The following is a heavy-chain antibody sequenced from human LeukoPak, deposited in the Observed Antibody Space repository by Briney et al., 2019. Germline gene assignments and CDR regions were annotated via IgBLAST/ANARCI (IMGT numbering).Heavy chain of an antibody. J-gene: IGHJ5*02. CDR3: ASRITLFGGNWFDP. CDR1: GGSISSSSYY. V-gene: IGHV4-39*01. CDR2: IYYSGST. D-gene: IGHD3-3*01. Sequence: SETLSLTCTVSGGSISSSSYYWGWIRQPPGKGLEWIGSIYYSGSTYYNPSLKSRVTISVDTSKNQFPLKLRSVTAADTAVYYCASRITLFGGNWFDPWGQGTLVTVSS.